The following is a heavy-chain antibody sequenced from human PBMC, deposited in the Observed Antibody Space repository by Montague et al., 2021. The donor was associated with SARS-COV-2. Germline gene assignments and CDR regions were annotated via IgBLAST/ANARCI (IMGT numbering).Heavy chain of an antibody. D-gene: IGHD1-1*01. CDR2: IYYTEST. CDR1: GVSISSSSFY. CDR3: VRHPVDPYGRDS. J-gene: IGHJ6*02. V-gene: IGHV4-39*01. Sequence: SETLSLTCNVSGVSISSSSFYWGWIRQPPGNGLEWIGRIYYTESTYYNPSLKSRVTISLYTSKIQFSLKLASVTAADTAMYYCVRHPVDPYGRDSWGQGTTVTGSS.